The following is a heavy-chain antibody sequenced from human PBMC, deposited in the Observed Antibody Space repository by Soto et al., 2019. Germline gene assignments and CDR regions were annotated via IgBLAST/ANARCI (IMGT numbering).Heavy chain of an antibody. CDR2: ISSSSSYI. D-gene: IGHD6-13*01. J-gene: IGHJ6*02. CDR3: ARDQAAAYHTPYYYYGMDV. CDR1: GFTFSSYS. V-gene: IGHV3-21*01. Sequence: EVQLVESGGGLVKPGGSLRLSCAASGFTFSSYSMNWVRQAPGKGLEWVSSISSSSSYIYYADSVKGRFTISRDNAKNSLYLQMNSLRAEDTAVYYCARDQAAAYHTPYYYYGMDVWGQGTTVTVSS.